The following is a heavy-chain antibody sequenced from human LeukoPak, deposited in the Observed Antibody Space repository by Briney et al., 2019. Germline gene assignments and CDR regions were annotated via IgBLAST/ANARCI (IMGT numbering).Heavy chain of an antibody. J-gene: IGHJ4*02. CDR2: INHSGST. V-gene: IGHV4-34*01. CDR3: ARRFGDGSFDY. D-gene: IGHD3-16*01. CDR1: GGSFSGYY. Sequence: SETLSLTCAVYGGSFSGYYWSWIRQPPGKGLEWIGEINHSGSTNYNPSLKSRVTISVDTPKNQFSLKLSSVTAADTAVYYCARRFGDGSFDYWGQGTLVTVSS.